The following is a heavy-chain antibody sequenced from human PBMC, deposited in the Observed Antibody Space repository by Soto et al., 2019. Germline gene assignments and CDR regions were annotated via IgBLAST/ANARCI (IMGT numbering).Heavy chain of an antibody. CDR3: AKGASYHDWNYDY. CDR1: GFTFSSYA. Sequence: QVQLVESGGGVVQPGRSLRLSCAASGFTFSSYAMHWVRQAPGKGLEWVAVISYDGSNKYYADSVKGRFTISRDDSKNTLYLQMNSLRAEDTAVYYCAKGASYHDWNYDYWGQGTLVTVSS. CDR2: ISYDGSNK. J-gene: IGHJ4*02. D-gene: IGHD1-7*01. V-gene: IGHV3-30*18.